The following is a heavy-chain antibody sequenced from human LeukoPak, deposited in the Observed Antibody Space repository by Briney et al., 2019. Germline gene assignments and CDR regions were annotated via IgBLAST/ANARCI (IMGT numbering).Heavy chain of an antibody. Sequence: LGGSLRLSCAASGFTFSNYGMHWVRQAPGKGLEWVAVISYDGSNKYYADSVKGRFTISRDSSKNTLYLQMNSLGAEDTAVYYCAKTRSPYQSLLEHDYWGQGTLVTVSS. CDR1: GFTFSNYG. J-gene: IGHJ4*02. V-gene: IGHV3-30*18. CDR2: ISYDGSNK. CDR3: AKTRSPYQSLLEHDY. D-gene: IGHD2-2*01.